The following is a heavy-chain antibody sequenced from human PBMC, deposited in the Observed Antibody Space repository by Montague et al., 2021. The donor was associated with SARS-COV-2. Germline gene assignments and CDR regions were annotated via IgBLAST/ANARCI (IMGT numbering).Heavy chain of an antibody. J-gene: IGHJ4*02. D-gene: IGHD4-23*01. V-gene: IGHV4-34*01. Sequence: SETLSLTCAVYGGSFSGYYWTWIRLSPGKGLERISEINHSGTSNYNFNPSLRSRVTISVDTSKSQFSLKLSSVTAADTGVYYCARWDPQTLTLIGLRGKSASDYWGQGTLVTVSS. CDR2: INHSGTS. CDR3: ARWDPQTLTLIGLRGKSASDY. CDR1: GGSFSGYY.